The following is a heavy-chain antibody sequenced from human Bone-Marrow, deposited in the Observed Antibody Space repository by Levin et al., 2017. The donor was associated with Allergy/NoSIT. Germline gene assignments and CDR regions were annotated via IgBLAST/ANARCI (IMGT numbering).Heavy chain of an antibody. V-gene: IGHV3-33*01. J-gene: IGHJ5*02. D-gene: IGHD2-15*01. CDR3: ARDRGGVKGPIVVVVAANR. Sequence: GESLKISCAASGFTFSSYGMHWVRQAPGKGLEWVAVIWYDGSNKYYADSVKGRFTISRDNSKNTLYLQMNSLRAEDTAVYYCARDRGGVKGPIVVVVAANRWGQGTLVTVSS. CDR2: IWYDGSNK. CDR1: GFTFSSYG.